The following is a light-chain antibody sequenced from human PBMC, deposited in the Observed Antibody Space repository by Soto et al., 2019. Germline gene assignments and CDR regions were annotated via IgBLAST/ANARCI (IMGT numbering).Light chain of an antibody. Sequence: QSALTQPPSASGSPGQAVTISCTGTSSDVGGYNYVSWYQQHPGKAPKLMIYEVSKRPSGVPDRLSGSKSGNTASLTVSGLQAEDEADYYCSSFRAVFGGGTQLTVL. CDR1: SSDVGGYNY. V-gene: IGLV2-8*01. J-gene: IGLJ7*01. CDR2: EVS. CDR3: SSFRAV.